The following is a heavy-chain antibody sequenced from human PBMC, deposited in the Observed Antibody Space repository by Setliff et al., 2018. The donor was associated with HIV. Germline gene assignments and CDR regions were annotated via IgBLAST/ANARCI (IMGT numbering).Heavy chain of an antibody. CDR1: GDSISSGGYY. Sequence: PSETLSLTCTVSGDSISSGGYYWSWIRQLPGKGLEWIGYIYYSGATYYNPSLKNRVTISLDTSKSQFSLKLTSVTAADTAVYYCARVQMAYAAFDVWGQGTMVTVSS. CDR3: ARVQMAYAAFDV. V-gene: IGHV4-31*03. CDR2: IYYSGAT. J-gene: IGHJ3*01. D-gene: IGHD4-17*01.